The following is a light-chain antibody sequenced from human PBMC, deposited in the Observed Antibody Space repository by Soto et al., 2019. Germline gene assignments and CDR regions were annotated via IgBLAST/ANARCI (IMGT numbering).Light chain of an antibody. CDR3: QQSNSFPPVT. CDR2: AAS. V-gene: IGKV1-12*01. J-gene: IGKJ3*01. Sequence: DLQMTQSPSSVSAPVGDRVTITCRASQYIRSWLVWYQQKPGNAPNILIYAASSLQSGVPSRFSGSGSGTDFTLTISSLQPEDFETYYCQQSNSFPPVTVGPGTKVDIK. CDR1: QYIRSW.